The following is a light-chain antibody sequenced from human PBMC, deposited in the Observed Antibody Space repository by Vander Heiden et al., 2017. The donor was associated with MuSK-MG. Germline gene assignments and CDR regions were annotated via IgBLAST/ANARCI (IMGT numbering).Light chain of an antibody. CDR2: GAS. V-gene: IGKV3-20*01. CDR3: QQDGSSPIT. Sequence: IVLTQAPGTLSLSRGERATLSCRASQSVSSSYLAWYQQKPGQAPRLLIYGASSRATGIPDRFSGSGSGTDFTLTISRLEPEDFAVYYCQQDGSSPITFGQGTRLEIK. CDR1: QSVSSSY. J-gene: IGKJ5*01.